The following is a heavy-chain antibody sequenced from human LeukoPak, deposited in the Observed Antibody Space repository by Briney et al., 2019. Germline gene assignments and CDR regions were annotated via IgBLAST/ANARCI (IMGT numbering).Heavy chain of an antibody. V-gene: IGHV1-24*01. CDR2: FDPEDGET. CDR3: ATDWASSGYYPYYFDY. J-gene: IGHJ4*02. CDR1: GYTLTELS. Sequence: ASVKVSCKVSGYTLTELSMHWVGQAPGKGLEWMGGFDPEDGETIYAQKFQGRVTMTEDTSTDTAYMELSSLRSEDTAVYYCATDWASSGYYPYYFDYWGQGTLVTVSS. D-gene: IGHD3-22*01.